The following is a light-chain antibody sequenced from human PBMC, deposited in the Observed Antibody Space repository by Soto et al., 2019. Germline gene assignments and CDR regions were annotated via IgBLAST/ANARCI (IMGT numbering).Light chain of an antibody. CDR1: QSVSSSY. Sequence: EIVLTQSPGTLSLSPGERATLSCRASQSVSSSYLAWYQQKPGQAPRLLIYGASSRATGIPDRFSGSGSGTDFSHTINRLEPEDFAVYYWQRYGRASLTFGGGTKVEIK. V-gene: IGKV3-20*01. CDR3: QRYGRASLT. CDR2: GAS. J-gene: IGKJ4*01.